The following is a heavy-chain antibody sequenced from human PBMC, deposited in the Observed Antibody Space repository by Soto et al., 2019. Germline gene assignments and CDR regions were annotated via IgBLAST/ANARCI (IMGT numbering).Heavy chain of an antibody. D-gene: IGHD2-15*01. CDR2: IYYSGST. V-gene: IGHV4-39*01. CDR1: GGSISSSSYY. J-gene: IGHJ4*02. Sequence: QLQLQESGPGLVKPSETLSLTCTVSGGSISSSSYYWGWIRQPPGKGLEWIGSIYYSGSTYYNPSLKSRVTISVDTPTNQSALKLGSVTAADTAVYYCARNRDIVVVVAANFDYWGQGTLVTVSS. CDR3: ARNRDIVVVVAANFDY.